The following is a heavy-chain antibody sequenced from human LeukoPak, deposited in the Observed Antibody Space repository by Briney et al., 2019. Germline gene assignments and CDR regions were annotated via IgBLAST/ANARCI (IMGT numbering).Heavy chain of an antibody. Sequence: GGSLRLSCAASGFTVSSNYMSWARQAPGKGLEWVANIKQDGSEIYYVDSVKGRFAISRDNAKNSVYLHMNSLRAEDTAVYYCARDKVVGPTKFDSWGQGTLVTVSS. J-gene: IGHJ5*01. CDR3: ARDKVVGPTKFDS. CDR2: IKQDGSEI. CDR1: GFTVSSNY. D-gene: IGHD1-26*01. V-gene: IGHV3-7*01.